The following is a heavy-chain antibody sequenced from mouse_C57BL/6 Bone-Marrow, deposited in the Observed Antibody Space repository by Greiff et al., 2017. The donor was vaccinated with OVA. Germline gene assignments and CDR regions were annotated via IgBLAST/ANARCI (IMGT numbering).Heavy chain of an antibody. V-gene: IGHV5-2*01. CDR2: INSDGGST. J-gene: IGHJ4*01. CDR1: EYEFPSHD. D-gene: IGHD1-1*01. Sequence: DVMLVESGGGLVQPGESLKLSCESNEYEFPSHDMSWVRKTPEKRLELVAAINSDGGSTYYPDTMERRFIISRDNTKKTLYLQMSSLRSEDTALYYCARHGNSSYYYGSSYRTMDYWGQGTSVTVSS. CDR3: ARHGNSSYYYGSSYRTMDY.